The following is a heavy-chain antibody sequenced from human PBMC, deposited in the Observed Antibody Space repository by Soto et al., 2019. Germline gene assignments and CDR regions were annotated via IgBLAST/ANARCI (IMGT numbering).Heavy chain of an antibody. D-gene: IGHD3-16*01. CDR1: GFIFSNGW. J-gene: IGHJ6*02. V-gene: IGHV3-15*07. CDR3: TTRGLLDASSGMAV. Sequence: EVQLVESGGGLVEPGGSLRLSCAASGFIFSNGWMNWVRQAPGKGLEWVGRIKRKTDGGTTDYAAPVKGRFTISRDESKNTLYLQMNSLETEDTAVYYCTTRGLLDASSGMAVWGQGTTVTVSS. CDR2: IKRKTDGGTT.